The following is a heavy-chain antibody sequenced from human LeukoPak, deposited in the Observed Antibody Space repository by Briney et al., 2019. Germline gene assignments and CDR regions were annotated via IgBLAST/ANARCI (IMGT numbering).Heavy chain of an antibody. CDR1: GYTFTGYY. J-gene: IGHJ4*02. CDR3: ARDSLRIAVTGPLGY. CDR2: INPNSGGT. D-gene: IGHD6-19*01. Sequence: ASVKVSCKASGYTFTGYYMHWVRQAPGQGLEWMGWINPNSGGTNYAQKFQGRVTMTRDTSLSTAYMELSRLTSDDTAVYYCARDSLRIAVTGPLGYWGQGTLVTASS. V-gene: IGHV1-2*02.